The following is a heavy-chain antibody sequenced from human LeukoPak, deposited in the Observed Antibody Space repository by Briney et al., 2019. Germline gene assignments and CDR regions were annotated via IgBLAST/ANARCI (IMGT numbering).Heavy chain of an antibody. D-gene: IGHD3-10*01. CDR1: GGSIRGYY. J-gene: IGHJ6*03. CDR3: ARVFDSGSQAYFYYMDV. V-gene: IGHV4-59*01. CDR2: IYSSGST. Sequence: SETLSLTCNVSGGSIRGYYWSWIRQPPGKGLEWIGYIYSSGSTNYNPSLKSRVTMSVDTSKNQFSLKVSSVTAADTAVYYCARVFDSGSQAYFYYMDVWGKGATVTISS.